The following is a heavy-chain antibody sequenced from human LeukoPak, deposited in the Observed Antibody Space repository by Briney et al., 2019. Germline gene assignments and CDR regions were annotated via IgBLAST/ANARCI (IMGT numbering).Heavy chain of an antibody. CDR1: GGSFSGYY. Sequence: SETLSLTCAVYGGSFSGYYWSWIRQPPGKGLEWIGEINHSGSTNYNPSLKSRVTISVDTSKNQFSLKLSSVTAADTAVYYCARLDGIMATTPYFDYWGQGTLVTVSS. J-gene: IGHJ4*02. V-gene: IGHV4-34*01. CDR2: INHSGST. D-gene: IGHD5-24*01. CDR3: ARLDGIMATTPYFDY.